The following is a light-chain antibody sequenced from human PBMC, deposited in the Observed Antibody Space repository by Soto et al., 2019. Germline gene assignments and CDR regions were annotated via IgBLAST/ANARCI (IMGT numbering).Light chain of an antibody. V-gene: IGLV1-40*01. Sequence: QSVLTQPPSVSGAPGQRVTISCTGSSSNIGAGYEVHWYQQLPGTAPKLLIYGNTNRPSGVPDRFSGSKSGTSASLAITGLQAEDEADYYCQSYETSLSGQKYVFGPVTKVTVL. CDR2: GNT. CDR1: SSNIGAGYE. J-gene: IGLJ1*01. CDR3: QSYETSLSGQKYV.